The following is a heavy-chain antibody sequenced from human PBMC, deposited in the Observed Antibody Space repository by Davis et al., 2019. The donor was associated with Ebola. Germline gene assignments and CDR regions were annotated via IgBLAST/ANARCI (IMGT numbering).Heavy chain of an antibody. Sequence: GGSLRLSCAASGFTFSSYAMSWVRQAPGKGLEWVSAISGSGGSTYYADSVKGRFTISRDNSKNTLHLQMNSLRAEDTAVYYCARGRHRGYYFEYWGQGTLVTVSS. V-gene: IGHV3-23*01. CDR1: GFTFSSYA. J-gene: IGHJ4*02. CDR2: ISGSGGST. CDR3: ARGRHRGYYFEY. D-gene: IGHD5-12*01.